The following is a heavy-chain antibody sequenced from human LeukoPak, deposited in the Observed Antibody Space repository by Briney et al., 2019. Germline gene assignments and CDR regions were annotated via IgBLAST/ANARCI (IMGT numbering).Heavy chain of an antibody. CDR3: ARRGGSSSWYLKYYFDY. CDR2: IRYDGSDK. J-gene: IGHJ4*02. D-gene: IGHD6-13*01. Sequence: GGSLRLSCAASGFTFSSYGMHWVRQAPGKGLEWVAFIRYDGSDKDYVDSVKGRFTISRDNAKNSLYLQMNSLRAEDTAVYYCARRGGSSSWYLKYYFDYWGQGTLVTVSS. V-gene: IGHV3-30*02. CDR1: GFTFSSYG.